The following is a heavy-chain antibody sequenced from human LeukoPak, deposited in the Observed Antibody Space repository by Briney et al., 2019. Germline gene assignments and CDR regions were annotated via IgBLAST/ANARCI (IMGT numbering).Heavy chain of an antibody. D-gene: IGHD5-12*01. CDR1: GFTFRSYW. J-gene: IGHJ5*02. V-gene: IGHV3-74*01. Sequence: GGSLRLSCAASGFTFRSYWMHWVRQAPGKGLVWVSRINSDGSSTTYADSVKGRFTISRDNAKNTLYLQMNSLRAEDTAVYYCAREGVATIRNNWFDPWGQGTLVTVSS. CDR3: AREGVATIRNNWFDP. CDR2: INSDGSST.